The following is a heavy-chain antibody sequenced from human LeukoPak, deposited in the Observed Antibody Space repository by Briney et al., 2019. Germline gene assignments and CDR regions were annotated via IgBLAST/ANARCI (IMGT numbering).Heavy chain of an antibody. D-gene: IGHD6-13*01. Sequence: PSETLSLTCAVYGGSFSGYYWSWIRQPPGKGLEWIGEINHSGSTNYNPSLKSRVTISVDTSKNQFSLKLSSVTAADTAVYYCARQRRGIAAAGDNFDYWGQGTLVTVSS. CDR3: ARQRRGIAAAGDNFDY. J-gene: IGHJ4*02. CDR2: INHSGST. CDR1: GGSFSGYY. V-gene: IGHV4-34*01.